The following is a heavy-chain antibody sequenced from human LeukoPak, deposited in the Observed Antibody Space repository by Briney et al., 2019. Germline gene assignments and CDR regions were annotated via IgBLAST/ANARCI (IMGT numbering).Heavy chain of an antibody. Sequence: GGFLRLSCAASGFTFSDYYMSWIRQAPGKGLEWVSYISSSGSTIYYADSVKGRFTISRDNAKNSLYLQMNSLRAEDTAVYYCARCRSYERQLVQVYFDYWGQGTLVTVSS. CDR3: ARCRSYERQLVQVYFDY. J-gene: IGHJ4*02. CDR1: GFTFSDYY. D-gene: IGHD6-13*01. CDR2: ISSSGSTI. V-gene: IGHV3-11*01.